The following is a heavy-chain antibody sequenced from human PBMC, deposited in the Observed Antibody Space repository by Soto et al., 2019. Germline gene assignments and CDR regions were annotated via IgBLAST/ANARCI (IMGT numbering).Heavy chain of an antibody. V-gene: IGHV3-23*01. CDR3: AKRGTYYFDY. CDR2: INSGGGGT. D-gene: IGHD2-15*01. J-gene: IGHJ4*02. CDR1: GFTFSDYY. Sequence: GGSLRLSCAASGFTFSDYYMSWVRQAPGKGLEWVSSINSGGGGTFYSDSVKGRFTISRDNSKNTLYLQINSLRAEDTAVYYCAKRGTYYFDYWGQGALVTVS.